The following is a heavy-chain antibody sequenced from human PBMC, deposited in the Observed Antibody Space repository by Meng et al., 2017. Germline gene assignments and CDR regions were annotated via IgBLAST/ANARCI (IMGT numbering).Heavy chain of an antibody. CDR3: ARGRGSWGY. CDR1: GGSFSGYY. CDR2: INHSGST. D-gene: IGHD3-16*01. V-gene: IGHV4-34*01. J-gene: IGHJ4*02. Sequence: HVQLQPWGAGLLQPSETLSLTCAVYGGSFSGYYWSWIRQPPGKGLEWIGEINHSGSTNYNPSLKSRVTISVDTSKNQFSLKLSSVTAADTAVYYCARGRGSWGYWGQGTLVTVSS.